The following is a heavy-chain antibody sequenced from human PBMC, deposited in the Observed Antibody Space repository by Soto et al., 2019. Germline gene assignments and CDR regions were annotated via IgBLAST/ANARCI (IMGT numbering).Heavy chain of an antibody. J-gene: IGHJ5*02. V-gene: IGHV4-59*01. D-gene: IGHD3-3*01. CDR3: ARSLGWLTP. Sequence: QVQLQESGPGLVKPSETLSLTCTVSGGSISSYYWSWIRQPPGKGLEWIGYIYYSGSTNYNPSLKSRVTISVDTSKNQFSLKLSSVTAADTAVYYCARSLGWLTPWGQGTLVTVSS. CDR1: GGSISSYY. CDR2: IYYSGST.